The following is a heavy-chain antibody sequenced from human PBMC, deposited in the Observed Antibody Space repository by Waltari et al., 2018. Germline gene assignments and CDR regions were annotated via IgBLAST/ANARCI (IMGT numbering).Heavy chain of an antibody. CDR1: GFTFSNAW. V-gene: IGHV3-15*01. CDR2: SKRKTEGWTT. CDR3: TTVVPAAIKPYYGMDV. J-gene: IGHJ6*02. D-gene: IGHD2-2*02. Sequence: EVQLVESGGGLVKPGGSLRLSCAASGFTFSNAWMSWVRQAPGKGLEWVGRSKRKTEGWTTDYAEPVKGRFTISRDDSKNTLYLQMNSLKTEDTAVYYCTTVVPAAIKPYYGMDVWGQGTTVTVSS.